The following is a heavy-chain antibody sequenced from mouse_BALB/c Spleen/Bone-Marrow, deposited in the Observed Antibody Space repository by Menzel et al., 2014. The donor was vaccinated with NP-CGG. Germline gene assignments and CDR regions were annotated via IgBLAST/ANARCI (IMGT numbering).Heavy chain of an antibody. J-gene: IGHJ2*01. CDR3: ARQGYYGYSDY. D-gene: IGHD1-2*01. CDR2: INPDSSTI. CDR1: GFDFSRYW. V-gene: IGHV4-1*02. Sequence: EVKLMESGGGLVQPGGSLKLSCAASGFDFSRYWMSWVRQAPGKGLEWIGEINPDSSTINYTPSLKDKFIISRDNAKNTLYLQMRKVRSEDTALYYCARQGYYGYSDYRGQGTTLTVSS.